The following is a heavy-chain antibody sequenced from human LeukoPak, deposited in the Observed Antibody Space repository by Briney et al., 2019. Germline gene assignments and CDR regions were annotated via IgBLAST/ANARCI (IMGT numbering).Heavy chain of an antibody. CDR2: INHSGST. V-gene: IGHV4-34*01. Sequence: SETLSLTCAVYGGSFSGYYWSWIRQPPGKGLEWIGEINHSGSTNYNPSLKSRVTISVDTSKNQFSLRLSSVTAADTAVYYCARRRSRYCSGGSCYSAAFDIWGQGTMVTVSS. CDR1: GGSFSGYY. D-gene: IGHD2-15*01. J-gene: IGHJ3*02. CDR3: ARRRSRYCSGGSCYSAAFDI.